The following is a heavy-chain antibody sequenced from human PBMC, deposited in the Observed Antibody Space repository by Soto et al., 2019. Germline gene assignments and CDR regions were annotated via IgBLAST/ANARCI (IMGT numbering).Heavy chain of an antibody. J-gene: IGHJ4*02. CDR2: VNGDGSST. D-gene: IGHD2-8*01. V-gene: IGHV3-74*01. CDR1: GYTFSSYW. Sequence: PGGSLRLSCAASGYTFSSYWMHWVRQAPGKGLVWVSRVNGDGSSTSYADPVKGRFTISRDNAKTTVHLQMDSLRAEDTAVYYCARVMANLPWYFDYWVQGILVTFAS. CDR3: ARVMANLPWYFDY.